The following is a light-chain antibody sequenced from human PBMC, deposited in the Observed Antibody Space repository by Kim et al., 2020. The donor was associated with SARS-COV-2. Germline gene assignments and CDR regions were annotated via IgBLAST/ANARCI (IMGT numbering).Light chain of an antibody. CDR3: SSYTNSFTYV. Sequence: QSALTQPASVSGSPGQSITISCTGTSSDVGGYNYVSWYLQHPGKPPKLIIYDVSNRPSGVSNRFSGSKSGNTASLTISGLQAEDEADYYCSSYTNSFTYVFGTGTKVTVL. CDR1: SSDVGGYNY. CDR2: DVS. J-gene: IGLJ1*01. V-gene: IGLV2-14*03.